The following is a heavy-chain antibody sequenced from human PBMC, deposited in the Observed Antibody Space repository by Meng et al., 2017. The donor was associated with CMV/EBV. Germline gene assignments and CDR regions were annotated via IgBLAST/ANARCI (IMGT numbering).Heavy chain of an antibody. V-gene: IGHV3-66*01. D-gene: IGHD1-1*01. Sequence: EVPLAESGGGLVPPGGSLRLSCAASGFTVSSNYMSWVRQAPGKGLEWVSVIYSGGSTYYADSVKGRFTISRDNSKNTLYLQMNSLRAEDTAGYYCARDHSGPLSHWGQGTLVTVSS. CDR3: ARDHSGPLSH. J-gene: IGHJ4*02. CDR2: IYSGGST. CDR1: GFTVSSNY.